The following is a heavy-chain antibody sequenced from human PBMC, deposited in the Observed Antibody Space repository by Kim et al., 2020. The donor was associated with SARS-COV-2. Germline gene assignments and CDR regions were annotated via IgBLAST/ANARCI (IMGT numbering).Heavy chain of an antibody. V-gene: IGHV4-39*07. D-gene: IGHD3-16*01. CDR3: ARDPVRRDAYNFDS. Sequence: YNPSLKSRVTISVDPSKNHFSLKLSSVTAADTAVYFCARDPVRRDAYNFDSWGQGTLVTVSS. J-gene: IGHJ4*02.